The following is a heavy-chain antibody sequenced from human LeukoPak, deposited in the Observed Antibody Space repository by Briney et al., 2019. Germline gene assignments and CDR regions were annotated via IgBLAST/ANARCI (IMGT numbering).Heavy chain of an antibody. D-gene: IGHD3-10*01. CDR1: GGSISSDSYY. J-gene: IGHJ4*02. CDR2: INYSGTT. CDR3: ARRVPSGSGSYDFDY. Sequence: SETLSLTCTVSGGSISSDSYYWGWIRQPPGKGLEWIGSINYSGTTYYNPSLRSRVTISVDTSKNQFSLKVSSVTAADTAVYYCARRVPSGSGSYDFDYWGQGTLVTVSS. V-gene: IGHV4-39*01.